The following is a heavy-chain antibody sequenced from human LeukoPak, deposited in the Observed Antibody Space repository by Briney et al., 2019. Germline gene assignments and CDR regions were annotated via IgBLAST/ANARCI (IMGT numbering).Heavy chain of an antibody. CDR2: ISGGST. Sequence: QPGGSLRLSCAASGFTFSSYAMSWVRQAPGKGLEWVSTISGGSTYYADSVKGRFTISRDNSENTLYLQTNSLRVEDTAVYYCAKEGGSGWKYFDCWGQGTLVTVSS. J-gene: IGHJ4*02. V-gene: IGHV3-23*01. CDR3: AKEGGSGWKYFDC. CDR1: GFTFSSYA. D-gene: IGHD6-19*01.